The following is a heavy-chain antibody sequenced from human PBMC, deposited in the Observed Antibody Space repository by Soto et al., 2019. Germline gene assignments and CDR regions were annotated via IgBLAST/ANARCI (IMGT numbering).Heavy chain of an antibody. Sequence: ASVKVSCKASGYTFSNYGISWVRQAPGQGLEWVAWMSAFNGNTQYAQKYQGRLTVTTNTSTSTAYLELRSLRSDDTAVYFCARGTPITLSLAGGDLDYWGQGTLVTVS. J-gene: IGHJ4*02. D-gene: IGHD1-20*01. V-gene: IGHV1-18*01. CDR3: ARGTPITLSLAGGDLDY. CDR1: GYTFSNYG. CDR2: MSAFNGNT.